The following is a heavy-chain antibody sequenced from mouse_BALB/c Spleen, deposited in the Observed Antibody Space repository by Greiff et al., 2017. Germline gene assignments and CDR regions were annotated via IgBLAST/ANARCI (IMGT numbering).Heavy chain of an antibody. CDR3: AHYYGSGAMDY. Sequence: EVQLQQSGAELVKPGASVKLSCTASGFNIKDTYMHWVKQRPEQGLEWIGRIDPANGNTKYDPKFQGKATITADTSSNTAYLQLSSLTSEDTAVYYCAHYYGSGAMDYWGQGTSVTVSS. J-gene: IGHJ4*01. D-gene: IGHD1-1*01. CDR2: IDPANGNT. V-gene: IGHV14-3*02. CDR1: GFNIKDTY.